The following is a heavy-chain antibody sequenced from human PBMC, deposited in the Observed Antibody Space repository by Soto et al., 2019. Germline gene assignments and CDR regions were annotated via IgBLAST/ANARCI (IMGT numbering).Heavy chain of an antibody. V-gene: IGHV1-18*04. CDR1: GYTFTSYG. CDR2: ISAYNGNT. J-gene: IGHJ6*02. CDR3: ARDLWQLGVYYYYYYGMDV. D-gene: IGHD6-6*01. Sequence: ASVKVSCKASGYTFTSYGISWVRQAPGQGLEWMGWISAYNGNTNYAQKLQGRVTMTTDTSTSTAYVELRSLRSDDTAVYYCARDLWQLGVYYYYYYGMDVWGQGTTVTVSS.